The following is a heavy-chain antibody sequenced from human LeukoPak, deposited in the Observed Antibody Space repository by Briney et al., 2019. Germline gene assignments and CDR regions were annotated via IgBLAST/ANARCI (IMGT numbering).Heavy chain of an antibody. CDR1: GASLRRYY. CDR2: IHYSGSS. J-gene: IGHJ4*02. Sequence: SGTLSLTCTVSGASLRRYYWNWMGQSPGKGAEWVGYIHYSGSSNYNPSLKSRATISIDTSKKQFSLKLTSMTAADTAFYFCARDTRSYDSSGYFSFDYWGLGTLVTVSS. CDR3: ARDTRSYDSSGYFSFDY. D-gene: IGHD3-22*01. V-gene: IGHV4-59*01.